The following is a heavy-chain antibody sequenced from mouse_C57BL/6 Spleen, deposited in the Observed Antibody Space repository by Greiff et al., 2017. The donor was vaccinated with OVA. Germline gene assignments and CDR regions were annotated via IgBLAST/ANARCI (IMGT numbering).Heavy chain of an antibody. Sequence: QVQLKESGAELVKPGASVKLSCKASGYTFTEYTIHWVKQRSGQGLEWIWWFYPGGGSIKYNEKFKDKATLTADKSSSTVYLELRSLTSADSAVYLCAGLEGTNWSYAMDYWGQGTSVTVSS. J-gene: IGHJ4*01. V-gene: IGHV1-62-2*01. CDR2: FYPGGGSI. CDR1: GYTFTEYT. CDR3: AGLEGTNWSYAMDY. D-gene: IGHD4-1*01.